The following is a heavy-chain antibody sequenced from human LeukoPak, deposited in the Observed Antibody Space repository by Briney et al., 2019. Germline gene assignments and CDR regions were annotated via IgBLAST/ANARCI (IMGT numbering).Heavy chain of an antibody. CDR1: GFSVSNTY. J-gene: IGHJ4*02. CDR2: IYSGGNT. D-gene: IGHD3-10*01. CDR3: VKDRTGTYTLDY. V-gene: IGHV3-53*05. Sequence: PGGSLRLSCAASGFSVSNTYMSWVRQAPGKGLEWASIIYSGGNTYYADSVKGRFTISRDNSKNTLNLQMNSLRAEDTAVYYCVKDRTGTYTLDYWGQGTLVTVSS.